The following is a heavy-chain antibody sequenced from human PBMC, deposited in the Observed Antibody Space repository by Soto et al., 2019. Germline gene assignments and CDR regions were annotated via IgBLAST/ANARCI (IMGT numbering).Heavy chain of an antibody. CDR3: AKATGTYDFWSGYSHY. CDR1: GFTFSSYG. D-gene: IGHD3-3*01. J-gene: IGHJ4*02. CDR2: ISYDGSNK. Sequence: QPGGSLRLSCAASGFTFSSYGMHWVRQAPGKGLEWVAVISYDGSNKYYADSVKGRFTISRDNSKNTLYLQMNSLRAEDTAVYYCAKATGTYDFWSGYSHYWGQGTLVTVSS. V-gene: IGHV3-30*18.